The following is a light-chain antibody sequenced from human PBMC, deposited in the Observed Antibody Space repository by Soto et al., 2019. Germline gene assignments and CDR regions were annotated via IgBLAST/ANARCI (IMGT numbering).Light chain of an antibody. CDR3: QQRSNWLLT. Sequence: ETVLTQSPATLSLSPGERATLSCRASQSVRSYLAWYQQKPGQAPRLLISDASNRATGIPARFSGSGSGTDFTLTISSLEPEDFAVYYCQQRSNWLLTFGGGTKVEIK. CDR1: QSVRSY. V-gene: IGKV3-11*01. J-gene: IGKJ4*01. CDR2: DAS.